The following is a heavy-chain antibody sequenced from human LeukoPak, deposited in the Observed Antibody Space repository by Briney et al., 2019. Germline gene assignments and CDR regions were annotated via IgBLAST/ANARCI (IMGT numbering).Heavy chain of an antibody. Sequence: GRSLRLSCAASGFTFSNYGMHWVRQAPGKGLEWVVVISYDGSNKYYADSVKGRFTISRDNSKNTLYLQMNSLRAEDTAVYYCANGYYYGSGSYYKEAFDIWGQGTMVTVSS. CDR2: ISYDGSNK. CDR1: GFTFSNYG. J-gene: IGHJ3*02. V-gene: IGHV3-30*18. CDR3: ANGYYYGSGSYYKEAFDI. D-gene: IGHD3-10*01.